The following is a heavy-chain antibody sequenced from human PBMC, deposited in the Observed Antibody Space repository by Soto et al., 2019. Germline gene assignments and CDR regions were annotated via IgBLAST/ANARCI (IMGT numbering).Heavy chain of an antibody. CDR2: IIPMFGIT. J-gene: IGHJ4*02. V-gene: IGHV1-69*12. D-gene: IGHD2-15*01. CDR3: ASDRGYGLVK. CDR1: GGTFSSYG. Sequence: QVQLVQSGAEVKKPGSSLKGSCQVSGGTFSSYGFTWVRQAPGQGLEWMGGIIPMFGITNFTKKFQDRMTISADASPSTAYMQLNLLGSDDMAINFCASDRGYGLVKWCQGNLLTVSS.